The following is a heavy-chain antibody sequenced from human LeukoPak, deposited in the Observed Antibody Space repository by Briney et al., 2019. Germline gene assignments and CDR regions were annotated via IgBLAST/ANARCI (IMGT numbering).Heavy chain of an antibody. D-gene: IGHD1-26*01. CDR1: GYTFTSCY. V-gene: IGHV1-46*03. CDR3: AVGATDY. Sequence: GASVKVSCKASGYTFTSCYMHWVRQAPGQGLEWMGIINPSGADTSHAPKFQGRVTMTWDTSTSTAYMELNSLRSEDTAVYYCAVGATDYWGQGTLVTVSS. J-gene: IGHJ4*02. CDR2: INPSGADT.